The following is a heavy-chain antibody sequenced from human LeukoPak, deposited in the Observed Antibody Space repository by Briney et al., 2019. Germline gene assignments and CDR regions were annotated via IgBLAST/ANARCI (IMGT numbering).Heavy chain of an antibody. V-gene: IGHV7-4-1*02. CDR3: ASESGGPTQSYSSGWYAISY. D-gene: IGHD6-19*01. J-gene: IGHJ4*02. CDR1: GYTFTSYA. Sequence: GASVKVSCKASGYTFTSYAMNWVRQAPGQGLEWMGWINTNTGNPTYAQGFTGRFVFSLDTSVSTAYLQISSLKAEDTAVYYCASESGGPTQSYSSGWYAISYWGQGTLVTVSS. CDR2: INTNTGNP.